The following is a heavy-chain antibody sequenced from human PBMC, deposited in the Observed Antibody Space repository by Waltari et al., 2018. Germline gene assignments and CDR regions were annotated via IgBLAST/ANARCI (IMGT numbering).Heavy chain of an antibody. CDR1: GSTFRNSA. Sequence: VHLLYAGGRLVQPCGSRDLACTASGSTFRNSARGWVRQAPGKGLEWVSAISGSGDKTYYADSVKGRFTISRDNSKNTLFLQMDSLRADDTALYYCARDGARGGGSCYNYWGQGSLVTVSS. CDR3: ARDGARGGGSCYNY. V-gene: IGHV3-23*01. D-gene: IGHD2-15*01. CDR2: ISGSGDKT. J-gene: IGHJ4*02.